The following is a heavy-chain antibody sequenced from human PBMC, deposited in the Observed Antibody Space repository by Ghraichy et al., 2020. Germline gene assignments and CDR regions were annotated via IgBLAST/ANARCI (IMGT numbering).Heavy chain of an antibody. D-gene: IGHD4-17*01. Sequence: GESLNISCAASGFTVSSNYMRWVRQAPGKGLEWVSVIYSGGSTYYADSVKGRFTISRDNSKNTLYLQMNSLRAEDTAVYYCARGPSTVTTWALDYWGQGTLVTVSS. CDR2: IYSGGST. J-gene: IGHJ4*02. V-gene: IGHV3-53*01. CDR3: ARGPSTVTTWALDY. CDR1: GFTVSSNY.